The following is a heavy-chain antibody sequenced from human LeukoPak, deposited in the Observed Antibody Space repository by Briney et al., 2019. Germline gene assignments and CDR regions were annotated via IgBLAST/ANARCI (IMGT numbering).Heavy chain of an antibody. V-gene: IGHV1-8*02. CDR2: INPTGGST. CDR1: GYTFTSYD. Sequence: ASVKVPCKASGYTFTSYDINWVRQATGQGLEWMGLINPTGGSTGYAQKLQGRVTMATDTSTSTAYMELRSLRSDDTAVYYCARISLTSLFNTAMAPVDYWGQGTLVTVSS. CDR3: ARISLTSLFNTAMAPVDY. J-gene: IGHJ4*02. D-gene: IGHD5-18*01.